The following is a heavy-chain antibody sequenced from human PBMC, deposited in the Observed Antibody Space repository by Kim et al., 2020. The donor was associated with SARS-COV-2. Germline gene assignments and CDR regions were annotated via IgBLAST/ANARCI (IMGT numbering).Heavy chain of an antibody. D-gene: IGHD2-2*01. CDR3: ARLFRFCSFPSCFWFDS. CDR2: IYYDGTI. CDR1: GGSVSSSSFY. V-gene: IGHV4-39*01. J-gene: IGHJ5*01. Sequence: SETLSLTCTVSGGSVSSSSFYWGWIRQPPGKGPEWIGTIYYDGTIYYNPSLESRVTISVDPSKNQFSLKLTSVTAADMTVYYCARLFRFCSFPSCFWFDS.